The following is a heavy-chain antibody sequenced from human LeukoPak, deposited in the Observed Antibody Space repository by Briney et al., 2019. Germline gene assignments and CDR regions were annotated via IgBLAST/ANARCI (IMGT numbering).Heavy chain of an antibody. D-gene: IGHD1-26*01. J-gene: IGHJ4*02. Sequence: PGGSLRLSCAVSGFTFSSNYMSWVRQAPGKGLEWVSVIYGGGDTHYSDSVKGRFTISRDNSKNTVYLQMNSLTAEDTAVYYCARDGDSGSYSTFDYWGQGTLVTVSS. V-gene: IGHV3-53*01. CDR2: IYGGGDT. CDR3: ARDGDSGSYSTFDY. CDR1: GFTFSSNY.